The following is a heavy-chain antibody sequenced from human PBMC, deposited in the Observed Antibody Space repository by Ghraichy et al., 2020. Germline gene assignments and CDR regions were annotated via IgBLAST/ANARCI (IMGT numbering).Heavy chain of an antibody. Sequence: GGSLRLSCAASGFTFSNAWMSWVRQAPGKGLEWVGRIKSKTDGGTTDYAAPVKGRFTISRDDSKNTLYLQMNSLKTEDTAVYYCTTRPRCGGDCPRYFQHWGQGTLVTVSS. CDR1: GFTFSNAW. J-gene: IGHJ1*01. D-gene: IGHD2-21*01. V-gene: IGHV3-15*01. CDR2: IKSKTDGGTT. CDR3: TTRPRCGGDCPRYFQH.